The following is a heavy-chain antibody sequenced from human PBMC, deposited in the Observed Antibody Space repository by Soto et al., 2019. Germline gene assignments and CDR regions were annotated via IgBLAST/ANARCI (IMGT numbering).Heavy chain of an antibody. CDR1: GYIFTSYD. J-gene: IGHJ4*02. CDR2: MNPNSGNT. D-gene: IGHD6-13*01. V-gene: IGHV1-8*01. CDR3: ASAAEAGSSRLDY. Sequence: QVQLVQSGAEVKKPGASVRVSCKASGYIFTSYDINWVRQATGQGLEWMGWMNPNSGNTGYAQKFQGRVTMTRDTSIDTAYMELSSLTSEDTAVYYCASAAEAGSSRLDYWGQGSLVTVSS.